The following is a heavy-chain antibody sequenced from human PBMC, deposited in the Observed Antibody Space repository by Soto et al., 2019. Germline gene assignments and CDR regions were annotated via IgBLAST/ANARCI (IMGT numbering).Heavy chain of an antibody. J-gene: IGHJ6*02. CDR2: MNPNSGNT. Sequence: ASVKVSCKASGYAFTSYDINWVRQATGQGLEWMGWMNPNSGNTGYAQKFQGRVTITSDTSASTAYMGLSSLRSEDTAVYFCARGVENIVVVLDVFGYYGMDVWGQGTTVTVSS. CDR3: ARGVENIVVVLDVFGYYGMDV. D-gene: IGHD2-2*01. CDR1: GYAFTSYD. V-gene: IGHV1-8*01.